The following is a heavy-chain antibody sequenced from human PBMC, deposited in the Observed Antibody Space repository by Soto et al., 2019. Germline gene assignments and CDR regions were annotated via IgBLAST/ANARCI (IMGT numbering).Heavy chain of an antibody. J-gene: IGHJ3*02. D-gene: IGHD3-22*01. CDR2: IWYDGSNK. CDR1: GFTFSSYG. Sequence: QVQLVESGGGVVQPGRSLRLSCAASGFTFSSYGMHWVRQAPGKGLEWVAVIWYDGSNKYYADSVKGRFTISRDNSKNTLYLQMNSLRAEDTAVYYCARERRYYDSSGYQSYDACDIWGQGTMVTVSS. CDR3: ARERRYYDSSGYQSYDACDI. V-gene: IGHV3-33*01.